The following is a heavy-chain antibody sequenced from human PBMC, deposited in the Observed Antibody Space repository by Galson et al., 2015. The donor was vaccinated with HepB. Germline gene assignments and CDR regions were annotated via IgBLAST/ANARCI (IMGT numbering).Heavy chain of an antibody. CDR2: ISYDGSNK. V-gene: IGHV3-30*18. Sequence: SLRLSCAASGFTFSSYGMHWVRQAPGKGLEWVAVISYDGSNKYYADSVKGRFTISRDNSKNTLYLQMNSLRAEDTAVYYCAKDRGEYSGYAVYWGQGTLVTVSS. CDR3: AKDRGEYSGYAVY. CDR1: GFTFSSYG. D-gene: IGHD5-12*01. J-gene: IGHJ4*02.